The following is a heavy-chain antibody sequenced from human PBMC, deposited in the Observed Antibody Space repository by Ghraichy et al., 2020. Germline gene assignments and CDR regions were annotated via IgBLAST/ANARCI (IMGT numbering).Heavy chain of an antibody. V-gene: IGHV3-7*01. CDR2: INPDGSEK. CDR1: GFTFSRHY. J-gene: IGHJ4*02. D-gene: IGHD3-16*01. Sequence: GGSPRLSCAASGFTFSRHYMTWVRQAPGKGLEGVAKINPDGSEKYYVDSVRGRFTISRDNAKNALYLQVNSLRGEDTAVYYCAREIWWRFDYWGQGTLVTVSS. CDR3: AREIWWRFDY.